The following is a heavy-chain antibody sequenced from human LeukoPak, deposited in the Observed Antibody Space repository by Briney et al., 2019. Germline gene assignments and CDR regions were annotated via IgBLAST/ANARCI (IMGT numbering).Heavy chain of an antibody. CDR1: GFTFSSNW. CDR3: VRAGSYNFDY. D-gene: IGHD4-11*01. CDR2: INKDGSET. V-gene: IGHV3-7*05. Sequence: HPGESLRLSCAASGFTFSSNWMTWVRQAPGKGLEWVANINKDGSETYYVDSVKGRFAISRDNAQNSLVLQMNSLRAEDTAVYYRVRAGSYNFDYWGQGTLVTVSS. J-gene: IGHJ4*02.